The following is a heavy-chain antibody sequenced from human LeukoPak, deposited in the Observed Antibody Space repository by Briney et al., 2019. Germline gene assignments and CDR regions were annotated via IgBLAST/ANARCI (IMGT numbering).Heavy chain of an antibody. J-gene: IGHJ3*02. Sequence: SXKASXGTFSSYAXSWVRQAPGQGLXGMGGIIPIFGTANYAQKFQGRVTITADKSTSTAYMELSSLRSEDTAVYYCARDLADDAFDIWGQGTMVTVSS. CDR3: ARDLADDAFDI. CDR2: IIPIFGTA. CDR1: XGTFSSYA. V-gene: IGHV1-69*06.